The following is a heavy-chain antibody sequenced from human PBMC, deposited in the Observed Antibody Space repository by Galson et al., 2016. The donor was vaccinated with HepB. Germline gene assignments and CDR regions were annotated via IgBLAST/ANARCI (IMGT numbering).Heavy chain of an antibody. Sequence: SLRLSCATSGFAFNTYAMNWVRQAPGKGLEWVAGVSGHAGSTYYADSVKGRFAISRDNSKNTLFLQMNGLRADDTAVYYCANANIIMVNPGLYLDTWGPGTLVTVSS. D-gene: IGHD2/OR15-2a*01. CDR3: ANANIIMVNPGLYLDT. CDR1: GFAFNTYA. CDR2: VSGHAGST. V-gene: IGHV3-23*01. J-gene: IGHJ5*02.